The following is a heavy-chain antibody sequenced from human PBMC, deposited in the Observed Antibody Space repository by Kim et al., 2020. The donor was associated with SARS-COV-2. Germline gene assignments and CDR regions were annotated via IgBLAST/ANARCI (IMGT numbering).Heavy chain of an antibody. CDR3: ARIVVYGYVWGSYSHFDY. Sequence: SETLSLTCTVSGGSISSFYWSWIRQPPGKGLEWIGHIYYSGSTNYNPSLKSRVTISLDTSKNQISLNLSSVTAADTAVYYCARIVVYGYVWGSYSHFDYWGQGTLVTVSS. V-gene: IGHV4-59*01. CDR2: IYYSGST. J-gene: IGHJ4*02. CDR1: GGSISSFY. D-gene: IGHD3-16*01.